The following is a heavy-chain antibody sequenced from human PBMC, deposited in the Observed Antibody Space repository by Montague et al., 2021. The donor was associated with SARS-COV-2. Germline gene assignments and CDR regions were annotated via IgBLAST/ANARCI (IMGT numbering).Heavy chain of an antibody. CDR2: TYYRSKWYN. Sequence: CAISGDSVSSNIATWNWIRQSPSRGLEWLGRTYYRSKWYNDYAESVKSRITIDPDTSKQQFSLHLNSVTPEDTAVYYCARIPVGSKYYFDSWGQGTLVTVSS. J-gene: IGHJ4*02. CDR3: ARIPVGSKYYFDS. D-gene: IGHD2-2*01. CDR1: GDSVSSNIAT. V-gene: IGHV6-1*01.